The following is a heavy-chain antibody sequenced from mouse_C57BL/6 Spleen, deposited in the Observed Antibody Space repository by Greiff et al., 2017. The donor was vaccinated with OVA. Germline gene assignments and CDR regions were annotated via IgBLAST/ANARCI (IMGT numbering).Heavy chain of an antibody. CDR2: INPNYGTT. D-gene: IGHD1-1*01. CDR3: ARGHYYGSSPAWFAY. J-gene: IGHJ3*01. Sequence: EVQLQQSGPELVKPGASVKISCKASGYSFTDYNMNWVKQSNGKSLEWIGVINPNYGTTSYNQKFKGKATLTVDQSSSTAYMQLNSLTSEDSAVYYCARGHYYGSSPAWFAYWGQGTLVTVSA. V-gene: IGHV1-39*01. CDR1: GYSFTDYN.